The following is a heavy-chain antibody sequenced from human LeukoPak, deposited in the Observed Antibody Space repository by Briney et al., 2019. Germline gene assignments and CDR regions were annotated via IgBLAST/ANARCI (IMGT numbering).Heavy chain of an antibody. V-gene: IGHV3-48*02. CDR3: ARVGVGDWGSVWDH. J-gene: IGHJ4*02. CDR1: DFSFRTYS. CDR2: ISSGGGVT. Sequence: PVGSLRLSCGASDFSFRTYSMIWARQTPGTGLGWISYISSGGGVTHYAESVKGRFSISRDNAKNSLFLQMNRLKDEDTAVYYCARVGVGDWGSVWDHWGQGVRVTVSS. D-gene: IGHD3-16*01.